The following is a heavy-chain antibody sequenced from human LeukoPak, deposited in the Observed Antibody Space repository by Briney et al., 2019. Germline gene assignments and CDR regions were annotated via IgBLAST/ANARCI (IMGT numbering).Heavy chain of an antibody. D-gene: IGHD3-10*01. Sequence: SETLSLTCTVSGGSISSGGYYWSWIPQHPGKGLKWIGYIYYSGSTYYNPSLKSRVTISVDTSKNQFSLKLSSVTAADTAVYYCARSDITMVRGEDWFDPWGQGTLVTVSS. CDR3: ARSDITMVRGEDWFDP. V-gene: IGHV4-31*03. J-gene: IGHJ5*02. CDR1: GGSISSGGYY. CDR2: IYYSGST.